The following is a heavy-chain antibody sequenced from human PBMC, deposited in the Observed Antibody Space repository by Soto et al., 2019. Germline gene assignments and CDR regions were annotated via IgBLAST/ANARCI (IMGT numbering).Heavy chain of an antibody. Sequence: GGSLRLSCAASGFTFSSYEMNWVRQAPGKGLEWVSYISSSGSNMYYADSVKGRFTISRDNAKNSLYLQMNSLRAEDTAVYYCARDVGPPARNFDYWGQGTLVTVSS. J-gene: IGHJ4*02. V-gene: IGHV3-48*03. CDR1: GFTFSSYE. CDR2: ISSSGSNM. CDR3: ARDVGPPARNFDY.